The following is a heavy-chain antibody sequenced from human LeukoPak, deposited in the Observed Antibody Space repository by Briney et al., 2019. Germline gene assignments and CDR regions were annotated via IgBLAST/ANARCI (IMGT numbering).Heavy chain of an antibody. CDR3: AREAPPDY. Sequence: PGGSLRLSCSASGFIFSNYGIHWVRQAPGKGLEWVAFIRYDGSNKYYADSVKGRFTISRDNSKNTLYLQMNSLRAEDTAVYYCAREAPPDYWGQGTLVAVSS. CDR2: IRYDGSNK. J-gene: IGHJ4*02. CDR1: GFIFSNYG. V-gene: IGHV3-30*02.